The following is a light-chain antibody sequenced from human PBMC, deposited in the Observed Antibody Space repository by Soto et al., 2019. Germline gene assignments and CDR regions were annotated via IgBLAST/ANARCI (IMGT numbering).Light chain of an antibody. J-gene: IGKJ2*01. V-gene: IGKV3-15*01. CDR1: QSVSSN. Sequence: EIVMTQSPATLSVSPGERATLSCRASQSVSSNLAWYQQKPGQAPRLLIYGASTRATGIPARFSGSGSGTEFTLTISSLQSEDFAVYYCQQYNKWPSYTFGQGIKLEIK. CDR2: GAS. CDR3: QQYNKWPSYT.